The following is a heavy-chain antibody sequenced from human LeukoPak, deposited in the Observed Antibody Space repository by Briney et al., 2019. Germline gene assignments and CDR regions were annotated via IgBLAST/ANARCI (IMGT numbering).Heavy chain of an antibody. D-gene: IGHD5-18*01. J-gene: IGHJ3*02. CDR1: GFTFNTYT. CDR3: AKDQLTGGYNYGYGTFDI. Sequence: GGSLRLSCAASGFTFNTYTMNWVRQAPGKGLEWVSYISGSSGIIDYADSVRGRFTISRDNAKNSLYLQMNSLRAEDTAVYYCAKDQLTGGYNYGYGTFDILGQGTMVTVSS. CDR2: ISGSSGII. V-gene: IGHV3-48*01.